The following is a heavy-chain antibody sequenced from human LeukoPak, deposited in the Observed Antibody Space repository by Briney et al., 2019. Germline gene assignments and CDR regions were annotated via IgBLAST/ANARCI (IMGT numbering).Heavy chain of an antibody. CDR3: ARDPPAYCGGDCYSPAFDI. Sequence: SETLSLTCTVSGGSISSYYWSWIRQPAGKGLEWVGRIYTSGSTNYNPSLKSRVTMSVDTSKNQFSLKLSSVTAADTAVYYCARDPPAYCGGDCYSPAFDIWGQGTMVTVSS. CDR2: IYTSGST. J-gene: IGHJ3*02. CDR1: GGSISSYY. V-gene: IGHV4-4*07. D-gene: IGHD2-21*01.